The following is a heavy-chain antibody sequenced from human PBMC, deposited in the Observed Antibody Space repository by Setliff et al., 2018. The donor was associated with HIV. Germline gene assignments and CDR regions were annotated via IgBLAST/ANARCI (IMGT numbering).Heavy chain of an antibody. Sequence: ASVKVSCKATGYIFATYGISWVRQAPGQGLEWMGWISTYNGNTNYAQKFQGRVTLTTDTSTNTAYMELRGLKSDDTAMYYCARDSEAGVWGQGTLVTVSS. CDR2: ISTYNGNT. D-gene: IGHD3-10*01. J-gene: IGHJ4*02. CDR1: GYIFATYG. CDR3: ARDSEAGV. V-gene: IGHV1-18*01.